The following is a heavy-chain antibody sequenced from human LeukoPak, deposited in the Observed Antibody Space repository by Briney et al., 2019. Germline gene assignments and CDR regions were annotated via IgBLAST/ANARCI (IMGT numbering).Heavy chain of an antibody. D-gene: IGHD3-10*01. CDR2: IIPLFGTA. J-gene: IGHJ4*02. Sequence: ASVKVSCKASGGTFGTYAVNWVRQAPGQGLEWMGGIIPLFGTANYAQKFQGRVTITTDESTSTAYMELSSLRSEDTAIYYCTRVFARGGEIIGSYYYYWGQGTLVTVSS. CDR3: TRVFARGGEIIGSYYYY. V-gene: IGHV1-69*05. CDR1: GGTFGTYA.